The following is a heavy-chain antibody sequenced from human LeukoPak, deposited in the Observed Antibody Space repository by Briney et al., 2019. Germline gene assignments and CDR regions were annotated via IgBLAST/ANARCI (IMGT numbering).Heavy chain of an antibody. D-gene: IGHD2-15*01. J-gene: IGHJ5*02. CDR1: GFTFSSYS. Sequence: GGSLRLSCAASGFTFSSYSMHWVRQAPGKGLEWVSYISSSSSTIYYADSVKGRFTISRDNAKNSLFLQMNSLRAEDTAVYYCARADIGYTNWFDPWGQGTLVTVSS. CDR2: ISSSSSTI. CDR3: ARADIGYTNWFDP. V-gene: IGHV3-48*01.